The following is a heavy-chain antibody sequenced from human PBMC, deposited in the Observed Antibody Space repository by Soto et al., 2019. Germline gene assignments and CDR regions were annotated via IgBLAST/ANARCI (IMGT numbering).Heavy chain of an antibody. CDR2: ISSSGSTI. CDR1: GFTFSDYY. J-gene: IGHJ5*02. Sequence: GGSPRLSCAASGFTFSDYYMRWIRQAPGKGLERVSYISSSGSTIYYADSVKGRFTISRDNAKNSLYLQMNSLRAEDTAVYYCARGGVVVVVAATGNWFDPWGQGTLVTVSS. V-gene: IGHV3-11*01. CDR3: ARGGVVVVVAATGNWFDP. D-gene: IGHD2-15*01.